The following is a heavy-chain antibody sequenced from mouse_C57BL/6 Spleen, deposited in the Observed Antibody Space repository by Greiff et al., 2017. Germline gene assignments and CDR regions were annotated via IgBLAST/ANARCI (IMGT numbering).Heavy chain of an antibody. CDR3: ATLTGTFYYFDY. CDR1: GYTFTSYG. Sequence: VQGVESGAELARPGASVKLSCKASGYTFTSYGISWVKQRTGQGLEWIGEIYPRSGNTYYNEKFKGKATLTADKSSSTAYMELRSLTSEDSAVYFCATLTGTFYYFDYWGQGTTLTVSS. D-gene: IGHD4-1*01. CDR2: IYPRSGNT. V-gene: IGHV1-81*01. J-gene: IGHJ2*01.